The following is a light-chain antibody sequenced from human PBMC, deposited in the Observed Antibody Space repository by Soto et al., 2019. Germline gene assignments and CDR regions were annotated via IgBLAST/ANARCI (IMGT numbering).Light chain of an antibody. Sequence: DIPLTQSPSFLSASVGDRVTITCRASQGLTSYFAWDQQKPGKAPKLLIYATSTLQSGVPSRFSGSGSGTEFNLTISSLQPEDFATYYCQQLNSYPLTFGGGTKVEIK. CDR1: QGLTSY. CDR2: ATS. CDR3: QQLNSYPLT. V-gene: IGKV1-9*01. J-gene: IGKJ4*01.